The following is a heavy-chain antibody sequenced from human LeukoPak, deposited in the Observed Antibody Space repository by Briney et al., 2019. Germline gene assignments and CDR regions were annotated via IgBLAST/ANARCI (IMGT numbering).Heavy chain of an antibody. D-gene: IGHD3-9*01. J-gene: IGHJ4*02. V-gene: IGHV1-18*01. CDR3: ARGRYDVLTGYYTLYDY. Sequence: ASVKVSCKTSGYTFNTYGIGWVRQAPGQGLEWMGWLSVYSGNTNFAQKFRDRVTMTTDTSTSTAYMELRSLRSDDTAVYYCARGRYDVLTGYYTLYDYWGQGTLVTVSS. CDR2: LSVYSGNT. CDR1: GYTFNTYG.